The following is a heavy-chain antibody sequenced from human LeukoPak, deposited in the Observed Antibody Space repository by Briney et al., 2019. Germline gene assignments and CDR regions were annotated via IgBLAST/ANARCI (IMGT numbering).Heavy chain of an antibody. CDR2: IHTSGST. J-gene: IGHJ6*03. Sequence: SQTLSLTCTVSGGSISSGSYYWSWIRQPAGKGLEWIGYIHTSGSTNCNPSLRSRVTISLATSTNQFSLILSSVTAADTAVYYCGRIVAVPAAMKGYNYYYMDVWGKGTTVTVSS. D-gene: IGHD2-2*01. CDR3: GRIVAVPAAMKGYNYYYMDV. V-gene: IGHV4-61*09. CDR1: GGSISSGSYY.